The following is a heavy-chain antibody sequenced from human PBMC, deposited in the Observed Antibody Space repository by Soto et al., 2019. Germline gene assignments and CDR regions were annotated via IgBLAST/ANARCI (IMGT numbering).Heavy chain of an antibody. D-gene: IGHD2-2*01. CDR2: IYHSGST. CDR3: ARHPMTYIVLVTNWFDP. Sequence: ASETLSLTCAVSGDSISSGGYSWNWIRQAPGKGLEWIGSIYHSGSTYYSPSLKSRVTISVDTSKNQFSLKLSSVTAADTAVYYCARHPMTYIVLVTNWFDPWGQGTLVTVSS. J-gene: IGHJ5*02. V-gene: IGHV4-30-2*03. CDR1: GDSISSGGYS.